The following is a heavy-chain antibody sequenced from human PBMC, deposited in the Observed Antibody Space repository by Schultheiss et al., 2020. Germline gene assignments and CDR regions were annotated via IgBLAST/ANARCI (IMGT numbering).Heavy chain of an antibody. J-gene: IGHJ3*02. V-gene: IGHV1-3*01. D-gene: IGHD5-18*01. CDR2: INAGNGNT. CDR3: ARKRTSYGHAFDI. CDR1: GYTFTSYY. Sequence: ASVKVSCKASGYTFTSYYMHWVRQAPGQGLEWMGWINAGNGNTKYSQKFQGRVTITRDTSASTAYMELSSLRSEDTAVYYCARKRTSYGHAFDIWGQGTMVTVSS.